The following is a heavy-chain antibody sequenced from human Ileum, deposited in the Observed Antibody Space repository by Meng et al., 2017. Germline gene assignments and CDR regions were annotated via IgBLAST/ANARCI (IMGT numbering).Heavy chain of an antibody. Sequence: SESLTLTCAVSGYSISSGYYWGWIRQPPGQGLEWIGSISHSGSTYYNPSLTSRVTISIHTSKNQFYLRLTSVTATDAAVYYYASDGENNPGQDFQHWGQGTLVTVSS. CDR2: ISHSGST. D-gene: IGHD5-24*01. V-gene: IGHV4-38-2*01. CDR3: ASDGENNPGQDFQH. CDR1: GYSISSGYY. J-gene: IGHJ1*01.